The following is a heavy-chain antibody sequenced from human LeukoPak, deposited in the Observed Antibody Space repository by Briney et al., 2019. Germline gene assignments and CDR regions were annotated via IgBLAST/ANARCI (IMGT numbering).Heavy chain of an antibody. CDR1: GYTFTSYY. V-gene: IGHV1-46*01. J-gene: IGHJ3*02. CDR2: INPSGGSA. Sequence: ASVKVSCEASGYTFTSYYMHWVRQAPGQGLEWMGIINPSGGSASYAQKFQGRVTMTRDTSTSTVYMELSSLRSEDTAVYYCARDRVVVITGSDAFDIWGQGTMVTVSS. CDR3: ARDRVVVITGSDAFDI. D-gene: IGHD3-22*01.